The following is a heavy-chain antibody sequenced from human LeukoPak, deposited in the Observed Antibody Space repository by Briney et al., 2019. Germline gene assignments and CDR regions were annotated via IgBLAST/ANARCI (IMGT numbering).Heavy chain of an antibody. D-gene: IGHD2/OR15-2a*01. J-gene: IGHJ4*02. CDR3: ARILKERMDY. Sequence: PGGSLTLSCAASGFIFSNYWMSWVRQGPGKGLEWVANIKPDGDEKYYVDSVKGRFTISRDNAQDSLYLQINSLRAEDTAVYYCARILKERMDYWGQGTLVTVSS. CDR2: IKPDGDEK. CDR1: GFIFSNYW. V-gene: IGHV3-7*05.